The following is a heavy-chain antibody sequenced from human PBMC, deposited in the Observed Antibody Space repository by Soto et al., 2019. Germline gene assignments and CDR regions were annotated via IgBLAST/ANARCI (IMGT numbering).Heavy chain of an antibody. D-gene: IGHD7-27*01. CDR3: ARDKDWGFDY. CDR2: SRASSSTI. J-gene: IGHJ4*02. CDR1: GFTFSTRS. Sequence: EVQLVESGGGLVQPGGSLRLSCAAAGFTFSTRSRNWVRQAPGKGLEWISYSRASSSTIYYADSVKGRFTISGDNAKNSLYLQMHSLRAEDTAVYYCARDKDWGFDYWGQGTLVTVSS. V-gene: IGHV3-48*01.